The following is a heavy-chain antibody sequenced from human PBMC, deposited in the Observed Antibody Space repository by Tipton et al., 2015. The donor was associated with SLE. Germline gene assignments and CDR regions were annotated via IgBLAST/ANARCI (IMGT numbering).Heavy chain of an antibody. J-gene: IGHJ6*03. D-gene: IGHD1-26*01. Sequence: SLRLSCVASGFSFSNYAIHWVRQAPGKGLEWVAVISHDGTNKYYADSVKGRFTISRDNSKNTLYLQINSLRAEDTAVYYCAKDGVGATDYYMDVWGKGTTVTVSS. CDR2: ISHDGTNK. V-gene: IGHV3-30*18. CDR3: AKDGVGATDYYMDV. CDR1: GFSFSNYA.